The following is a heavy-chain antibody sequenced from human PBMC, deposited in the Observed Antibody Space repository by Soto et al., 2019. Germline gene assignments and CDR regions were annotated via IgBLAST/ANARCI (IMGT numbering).Heavy chain of an antibody. CDR2: FYHRGTT. CDR3: ARDPGYCTNGVCTIFDF. D-gene: IGHD2-8*01. CDR1: GDTVKNYF. Sequence: SRTLSLCSTIYGDTVKNYFWVSVRQPPGKGQQWIGHFYHRGTTTYSPALKSRVTISIDQSKNQFSLRLNSVTAADTAVYFCARDPGYCTNGVCTIFDFWGQGITVPV. J-gene: IGHJ4*02. V-gene: IGHV4-59*02.